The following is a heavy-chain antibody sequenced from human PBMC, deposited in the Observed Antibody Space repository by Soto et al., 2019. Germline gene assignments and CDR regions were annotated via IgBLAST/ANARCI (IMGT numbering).Heavy chain of an antibody. CDR3: ASSTVVTPYYYYGMDV. CDR2: INSDGSST. Sequence: EVQLVESGGGLVQPGGSLRLSCAASGFTFSSYWMHWVRQAPGKGLVWVSRINSDGSSTSYADSVKGRFTISRDNAKNTLYLQMNSLRAEDTAVYYCASSTVVTPYYYYGMDVWGQGTTVTVSS. J-gene: IGHJ6*02. CDR1: GFTFSSYW. V-gene: IGHV3-74*01. D-gene: IGHD2-21*02.